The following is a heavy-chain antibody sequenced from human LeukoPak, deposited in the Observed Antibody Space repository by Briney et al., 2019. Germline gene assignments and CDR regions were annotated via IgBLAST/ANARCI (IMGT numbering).Heavy chain of an antibody. D-gene: IGHD5-12*01. J-gene: IGHJ4*02. Sequence: GGSLRLSCAASGFTFSSYEMNWVRQAPAKGLEWVSYISSSGSTIYYADSVKGRFTISRDNAKDSLYLQMNSLRAEDTALYYSAVATRSFLPDYCWGQGTLVTVSS. V-gene: IGHV3-48*03. CDR3: AVATRSFLPDYC. CDR2: ISSSGSTI. CDR1: GFTFSSYE.